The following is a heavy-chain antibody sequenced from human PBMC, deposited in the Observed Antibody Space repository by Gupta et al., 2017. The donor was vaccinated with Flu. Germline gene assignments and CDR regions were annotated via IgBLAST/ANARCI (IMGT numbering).Heavy chain of an antibody. CDR1: GYTFTGYF. CDR3: ATDNYIAGDY. J-gene: IGHJ4*02. V-gene: IGHV1-2*06. D-gene: IGHD2-15*01. Sequence: QVQLVQSGAEVKKHGASVKVCCQASGYTFTGYFMYWVRQAPGQGLECMGRIDTRTRGANEAQEFQGRITMTSYTYITTAYMELRRLISDDTAVYDWATDNYIAGDYWGQGNPGHRLL. CDR2: IDTRTRGA.